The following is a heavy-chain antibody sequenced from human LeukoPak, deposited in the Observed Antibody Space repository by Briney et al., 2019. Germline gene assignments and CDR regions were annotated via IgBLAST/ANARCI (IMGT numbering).Heavy chain of an antibody. J-gene: IGHJ6*03. V-gene: IGHV4-59*01. CDR1: GGSISSYY. CDR2: IYNGGNT. Sequence: SETLSLTCTVSGGSISSYYWSWIRQPPGKGLEWIGYIYNGGNTNYNPSLRSRVTISVDTSKNQFSLKLSSVTAADTAVYYCARGAVNYYYYYMDVWGKGTTVTISS. CDR3: ARGAVNYYYYYMDV. D-gene: IGHD4-11*01.